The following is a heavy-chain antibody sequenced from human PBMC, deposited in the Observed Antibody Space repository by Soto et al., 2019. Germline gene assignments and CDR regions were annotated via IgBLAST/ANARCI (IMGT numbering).Heavy chain of an antibody. Sequence: GASVKVSCKASGYTFTDYYVHWVRQAPGQGLEWMGWISAYNGNTNYAQKLQGRVTMTTDTSTSTAYMELRSLRSDDTAVYYCARDGGSGSYGYYYGMDVWGQGTTVTVSS. CDR1: GYTFTDYY. CDR3: ARDGGSGSYGYYYGMDV. CDR2: ISAYNGNT. J-gene: IGHJ6*02. D-gene: IGHD3-10*01. V-gene: IGHV1-18*04.